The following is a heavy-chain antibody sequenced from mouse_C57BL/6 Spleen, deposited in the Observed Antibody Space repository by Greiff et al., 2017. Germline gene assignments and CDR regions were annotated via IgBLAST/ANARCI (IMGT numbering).Heavy chain of an antibody. V-gene: IGHV1-61*01. CDR2: IYPSDSET. CDR1: GYTFTSYW. J-gene: IGHJ3*01. CDR3: ARRASLYYDYSAWFAY. D-gene: IGHD2-4*01. Sequence: VQLQQPGAELVRPGSSVKLSCKASGYTFTSYWMDWVKQRPGQGLEWIGNIYPSDSETHYNQKFKDNATLTVDKSSSTAYMQLSSLTSEDSAVYYCARRASLYYDYSAWFAYWGQGTLVTVSA.